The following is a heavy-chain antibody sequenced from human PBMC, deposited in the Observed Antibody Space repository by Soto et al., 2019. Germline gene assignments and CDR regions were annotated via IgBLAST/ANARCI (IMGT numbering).Heavy chain of an antibody. J-gene: IGHJ4*02. D-gene: IGHD7-27*01. CDR3: AVCKEWGAGDGY. CDR2: QSGNT. CDR1: GVSVSIKRHH. V-gene: IGHV4-61*01. Sequence: QVQLQESGPGLVNPSETLSLTCAVSGVSVSIKRHHWTWIRQPPGKGLEWIGQSGNTNDNPSLKSRITISVDTSKNQFSLSLRSVTAADTAVYYCAVCKEWGAGDGYWGQGTLVTVSS.